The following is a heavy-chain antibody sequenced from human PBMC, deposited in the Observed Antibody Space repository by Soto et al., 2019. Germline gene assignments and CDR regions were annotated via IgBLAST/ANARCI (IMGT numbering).Heavy chain of an antibody. D-gene: IGHD6-13*01. CDR1: GGSISSGGYY. V-gene: IGHV4-31*03. CDR2: IYYSGST. J-gene: IGHJ5*02. Sequence: QVQLQESGPGLVKPSQTLSLTCTVSGGSISSGGYYWSRTRQHPGKGLEWIGYIYYSGSTYYNPSLKSRVTISVDTSKNQFSLKLSSVTAADTAVYYCARAAHYSSPFRWFDPWGQGTLVTVSS. CDR3: ARAAHYSSPFRWFDP.